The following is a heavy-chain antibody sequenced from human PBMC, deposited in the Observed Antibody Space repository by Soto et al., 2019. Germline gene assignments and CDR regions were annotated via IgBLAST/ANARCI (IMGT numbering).Heavy chain of an antibody. CDR1: GGSFSGCY. CDR3: ARKQHDFGDSGVRYNWFDP. V-gene: IGHV4-34*01. D-gene: IGHD2-8*02. CDR2: INHSGST. J-gene: IGHJ5*02. Sequence: QVQLQQWGAGLLKPSETLSLTCAVYGGSFSGCYWSWIRQPPGKGLEWIGEINHSGSTNYNPSLKSRVTISVDTSKNQFSLKLSSVTAADTAVYYCARKQHDFGDSGVRYNWFDPWGQGTLVTVSS.